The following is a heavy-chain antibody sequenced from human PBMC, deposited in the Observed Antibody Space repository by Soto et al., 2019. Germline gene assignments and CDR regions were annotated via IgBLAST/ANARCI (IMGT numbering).Heavy chain of an antibody. D-gene: IGHD3-10*01. CDR3: ARDLGTMVRGLLVNYYGMDV. CDR2: IYHSGST. J-gene: IGHJ6*02. Sequence: SETLSLTCAVSGGSISSSNWWSWVRQPPGKGLEWIGEIYHSGSTNYNPSLKSRVTISVDKSKNQFSLKLSSVTAADTAVYYCARDLGTMVRGLLVNYYGMDVWGQGTKVTVSS. V-gene: IGHV4-4*02. CDR1: GGSISSSNW.